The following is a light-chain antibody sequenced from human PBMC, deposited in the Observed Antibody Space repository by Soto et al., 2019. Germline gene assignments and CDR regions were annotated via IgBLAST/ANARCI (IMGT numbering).Light chain of an antibody. CDR3: LQSRHFPFT. V-gene: IGKV2-29*01. CDR1: QTPRHSIGKAS. J-gene: IGKJ4*01. Sequence: EIVMTQTPLSLSVTPGQSASISCRSSQTPRHSIGKASLYWYLQKAGQAPQLLIYEVSRRFTGVPDRFSGSGAGTDFTLKISRVEAEDVAVYYCLQSRHFPFTFGAGTKVEIK. CDR2: EVS.